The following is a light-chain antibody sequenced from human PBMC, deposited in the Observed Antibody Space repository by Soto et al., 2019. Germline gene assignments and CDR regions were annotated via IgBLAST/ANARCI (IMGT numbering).Light chain of an antibody. V-gene: IGKV1-5*03. CDR3: QQYVSFPLT. CDR2: KAS. CDR1: QNIDSW. J-gene: IGKJ4*01. Sequence: DIQMTQSPSTLSASVGDRVTITCRASQNIDSWLAWYHQKPGKAPKLLIYKASKLQTGVPSRFSGSVSGTEFTLTFSSLQPDDFATYYCQQYVSFPLTFGGGTKVEIK.